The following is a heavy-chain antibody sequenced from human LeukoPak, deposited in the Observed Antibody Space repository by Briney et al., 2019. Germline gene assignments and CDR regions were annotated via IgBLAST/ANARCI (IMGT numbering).Heavy chain of an antibody. CDR3: ARGFTLFDP. D-gene: IGHD2/OR15-2a*01. J-gene: IGHJ5*02. CDR2: IYTTGST. V-gene: IGHV4-61*09. Sequence: SETLSLTCTVSGGSISSGAYYWSWIRQPAGKGLEWIGHIYTTGSTSYSPSLKSRVTISIDTSKNQFSLNLRSVTAADTALYYCARGFTLFDPWGQGTLVTVSS. CDR1: GGSISSGAYY.